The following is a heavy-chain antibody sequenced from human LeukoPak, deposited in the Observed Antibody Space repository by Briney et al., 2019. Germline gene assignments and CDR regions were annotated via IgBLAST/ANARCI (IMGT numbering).Heavy chain of an antibody. V-gene: IGHV3-11*06. D-gene: IGHD3-22*01. J-gene: IGHJ4*02. Sequence: DSVKGRFTISRDNAKNSLYLQMNSLRAEDTAVYYCARVGDSSGYYGPIDYWGQGTLVTVS. CDR3: ARVGDSSGYYGPIDY.